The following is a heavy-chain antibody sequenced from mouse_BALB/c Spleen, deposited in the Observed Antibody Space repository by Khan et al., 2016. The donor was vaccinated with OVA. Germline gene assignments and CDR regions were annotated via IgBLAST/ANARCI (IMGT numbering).Heavy chain of an antibody. J-gene: IGHJ3*01. Sequence: QVQLKESGAELVRPGSSVKISCKASGYAFSNYWMNWVKQRPGQGLEWIGQIYPGDGDPNYNGKFKGKATLTADKSSSTAYMQLSSLTSEDSAVYVCARSGYDYFAYWGQGTLVTVSA. CDR2: IYPGDGDP. CDR3: ARSGYDYFAY. D-gene: IGHD2-14*01. CDR1: GYAFSNYW. V-gene: IGHV1-80*01.